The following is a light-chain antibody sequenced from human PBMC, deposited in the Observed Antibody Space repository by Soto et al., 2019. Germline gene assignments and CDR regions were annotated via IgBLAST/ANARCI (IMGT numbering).Light chain of an antibody. CDR1: QSVGTY. J-gene: IGKJ3*01. Sequence: EVVLTQAPATLSLSPGERATLSCRASQSVGTYLAWYQQKPGQPPRLLIYDASNRATGIPVRFSGSGSGTDFTLTISSLEPEDSAVYYCQQRSNWPPWTFGPGTKVDF. CDR2: DAS. V-gene: IGKV3-11*01. CDR3: QQRSNWPPWT.